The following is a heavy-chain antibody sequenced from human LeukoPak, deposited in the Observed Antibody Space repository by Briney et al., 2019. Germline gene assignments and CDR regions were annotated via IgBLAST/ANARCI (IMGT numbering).Heavy chain of an antibody. CDR1: GGTFSSFA. V-gene: IGHV1-69*13. Sequence: SVKVSCKASGGTFSSFAISWVRQAPGQGLEWMGGIIPIFGTANYAQKFQGRVTITADESTSTAYMELSSLRSEDTAVYYCARASSGWYRILDYWGQGTLVTVSS. D-gene: IGHD6-19*01. CDR3: ARASSGWYRILDY. J-gene: IGHJ4*02. CDR2: IIPIFGTA.